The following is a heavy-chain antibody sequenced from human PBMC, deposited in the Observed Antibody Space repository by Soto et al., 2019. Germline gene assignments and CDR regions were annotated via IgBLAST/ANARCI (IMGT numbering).Heavy chain of an antibody. D-gene: IGHD5-18*01. CDR1: GFTFIDYF. J-gene: IGHJ4*02. CDR3: ARGGNSYAKGFDY. CDR2: ISNSGSDT. V-gene: IGHV3-11*01. Sequence: QVQLVESGGGLVKPGGSLRLSCAASGFTFIDYFMTWIRQAPGKGLEWVSKISNSGSDTYYTDSVKGRFTIFRDNAKNLLYLQMNSLRAEDTAVYYCARGGNSYAKGFDYWGQGTLVTASS.